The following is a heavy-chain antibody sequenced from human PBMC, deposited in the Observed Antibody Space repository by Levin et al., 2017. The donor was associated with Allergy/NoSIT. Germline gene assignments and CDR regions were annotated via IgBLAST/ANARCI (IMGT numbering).Heavy chain of an antibody. CDR2: ISNSGST. V-gene: IGHV4-30-4*01. J-gene: IGHJ4*02. CDR3: ARGTGVSPLNFEY. Sequence: SQTLSLTCTVSGGSLSSGVYHWSWIRQPPGKGLEWIGYISNSGSTYYNPSLKSRLTISVDTSKKQSSLKLNSVTAADTAVYYCARGTGVSPLNFEYWGQGTLVTVSS. D-gene: IGHD2-8*01. CDR1: GGSLSSGVYH.